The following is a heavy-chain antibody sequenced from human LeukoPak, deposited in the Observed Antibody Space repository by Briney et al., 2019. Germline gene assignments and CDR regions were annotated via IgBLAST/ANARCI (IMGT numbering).Heavy chain of an antibody. J-gene: IGHJ6*02. V-gene: IGHV3-30-3*01. CDR2: ISYDGSNK. Sequence: HPGGSLRLSCATSGFTFSSYAMHWVRQAPGKGLEWVAVISYDGSNKYYADSVKGRFTISRDNSKNTLYLQMNSLRAEDTAVYYCARDIHSSGYYYYYYGMDVWGQGTTVTVSS. CDR3: ARDIHSSGYYYYYYGMDV. D-gene: IGHD3-22*01. CDR1: GFTFSSYA.